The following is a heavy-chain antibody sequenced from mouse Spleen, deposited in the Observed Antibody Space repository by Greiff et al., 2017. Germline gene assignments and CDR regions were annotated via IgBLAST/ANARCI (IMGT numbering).Heavy chain of an antibody. V-gene: IGHV5-6-2*01. Sequence: EVMLVESGGGLVKLGGSLKLSCAASGFTFSSYYMSWVRQTPEKRLELVAAINSNGGSTYYPDTVKGRFTISRDNAKNTLYLQMSSLKSEDTALYYCARHPAGYFDYWGQGTLVTVSA. CDR3: ARHPAGYFDY. J-gene: IGHJ3*01. CDR2: INSNGGST. CDR1: GFTFSSYY. D-gene: IGHD2-3*01.